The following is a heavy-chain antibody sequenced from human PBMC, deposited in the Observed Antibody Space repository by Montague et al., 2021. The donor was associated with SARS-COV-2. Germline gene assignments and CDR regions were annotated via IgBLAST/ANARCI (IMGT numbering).Heavy chain of an antibody. CDR2: ILVTGGT. J-gene: IGHJ4*02. CDR1: FGSVKNYF. D-gene: IGHD6-13*01. CDR3: AGAFGSSFDF. V-gene: IGHV4-4*07. Sequence: SETLSLTCTVSFGSVKNYFWSWIRQPVGKGLEWIGRILVTGGTKYTPSLKSRVTMSLDTSKNQFSLKLRSVTAADTAIHYCAGAFGSSFDFWGQGILVAVSS.